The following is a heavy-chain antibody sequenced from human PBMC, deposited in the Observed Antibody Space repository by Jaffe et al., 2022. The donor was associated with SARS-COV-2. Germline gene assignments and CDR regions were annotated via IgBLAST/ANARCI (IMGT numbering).Heavy chain of an antibody. Sequence: EVQLVESGGGLVQPGGSLRLSCAASGFTFSSYWMSWVRQAPGKGLEWVANIKQDGSEKYYVDSVKGRFTISRDNAKNSLYLQMNSLRAEDTAVYYCARDGGGFVEPYYYYGMDVWGQGTTVTVSS. D-gene: IGHD1-1*01. CDR3: ARDGGGFVEPYYYYGMDV. CDR1: GFTFSSYW. CDR2: IKQDGSEK. J-gene: IGHJ6*02. V-gene: IGHV3-7*01.